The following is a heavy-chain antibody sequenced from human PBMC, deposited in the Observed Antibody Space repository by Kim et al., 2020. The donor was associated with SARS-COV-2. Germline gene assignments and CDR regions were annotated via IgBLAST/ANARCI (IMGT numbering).Heavy chain of an antibody. V-gene: IGHV3-23*01. J-gene: IGHJ5*02. Sequence: SVKGRFTISRDNSKNTLYLQRNSLRAEDTAVYYCANQGEGLLAQNWFDPWGQGTLVTVSS. CDR3: ANQGEGLLAQNWFDP. D-gene: IGHD3-3*01.